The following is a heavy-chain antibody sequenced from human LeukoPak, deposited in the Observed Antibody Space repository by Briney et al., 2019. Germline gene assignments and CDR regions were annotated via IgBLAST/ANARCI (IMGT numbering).Heavy chain of an antibody. CDR3: AREPGVAAIPIDY. Sequence: SETLSLACTVSGGSISSSSYYWGWIRQPPGKGLEWIGSIYYSGSTYYNPSLKSRVTISVDTSKNQFSLKLSSVTAADTAVYYCAREPGVAAIPIDYWGQGTLVTVSS. J-gene: IGHJ4*02. D-gene: IGHD2-15*01. CDR1: GGSISSSSYY. V-gene: IGHV4-39*02. CDR2: IYYSGST.